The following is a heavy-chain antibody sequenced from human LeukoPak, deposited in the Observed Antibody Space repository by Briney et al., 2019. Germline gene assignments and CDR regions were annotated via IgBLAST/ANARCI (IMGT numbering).Heavy chain of an antibody. CDR1: GFTFSSYA. D-gene: IGHD5-18*01. CDR3: AKDRGYSYGYDAFDI. Sequence: GGSLRLSCAASGFTFSSYAMGWVRQAPGKGLEWVSAISGSGGSTYYADSVKGRLTISRDNSKNTLYLQMNSLRAEDTAVYYCAKDRGYSYGYDAFDIWGQGTMVTVSS. V-gene: IGHV3-23*01. CDR2: ISGSGGST. J-gene: IGHJ3*02.